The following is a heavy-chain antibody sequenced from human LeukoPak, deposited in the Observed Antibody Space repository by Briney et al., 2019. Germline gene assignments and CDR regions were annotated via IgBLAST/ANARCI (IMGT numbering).Heavy chain of an antibody. D-gene: IGHD5-18*01. Sequence: GGSLRLSCEASGFTFGSFAMYWVRQTPGKGLDWIAGIFGSGGSPHYADSVKGRFTISRDNSKNTVYLQINSLRAEDTAVYYCGKTTAGYSSGQKPAWPVDYWGQGTLVTVSS. J-gene: IGHJ4*02. CDR3: GKTTAGYSSGQKPAWPVDY. V-gene: IGHV3-23*01. CDR1: GFTFGSFA. CDR2: IFGSGGSP.